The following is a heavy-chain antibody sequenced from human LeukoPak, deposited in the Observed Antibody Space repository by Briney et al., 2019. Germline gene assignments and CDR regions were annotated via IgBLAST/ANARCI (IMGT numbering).Heavy chain of an antibody. Sequence: PGGSLRLSCAASGFTFSSYSMNWVRQAPGKGLEWVSSISSSSSYIYYADSVKGRFTISRDNAKNSLYLQMNSLRAEDTAVYYCARDQPIFGVVDYYYYYMDVWGKGTTATVSS. CDR1: GFTFSSYS. D-gene: IGHD3-3*01. J-gene: IGHJ6*03. CDR2: ISSSSSYI. V-gene: IGHV3-21*01. CDR3: ARDQPIFGVVDYYYYYMDV.